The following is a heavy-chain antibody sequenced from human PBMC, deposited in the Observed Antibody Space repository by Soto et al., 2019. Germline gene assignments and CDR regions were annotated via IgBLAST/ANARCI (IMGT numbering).Heavy chain of an antibody. CDR2: LYYSGTN. Sequence: QVQLQESGPGLVKPSQTLSLTCTVSGGSISSGGYYWSWLRQHPGQGLEWIGYLYYSGTNYYNPSLKSRVTISVDTSKYQFSLKLSSVTAADTAVYYCARAGYCSGGSCYSLYYFDSWGQGTLVTVSS. J-gene: IGHJ4*02. V-gene: IGHV4-31*03. D-gene: IGHD2-15*01. CDR3: ARAGYCSGGSCYSLYYFDS. CDR1: GGSISSGGYY.